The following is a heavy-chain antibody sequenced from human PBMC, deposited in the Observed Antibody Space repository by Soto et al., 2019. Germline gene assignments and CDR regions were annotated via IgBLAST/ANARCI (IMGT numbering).Heavy chain of an antibody. CDR3: ARLGDTTAAIDY. V-gene: IGHV3-30*04. CDR2: IAYDGNNE. Sequence: GGSLRLSCVASGFTFSGYGMNWVRQAPGKGLEWVALIAYDGNNEYYADSVKGRFTISRDTSKNTVFLQMNSLRAEDTALYYCARLGDTTAAIDYWGQGALVTVSS. D-gene: IGHD1-1*01. CDR1: GFTFSGYG. J-gene: IGHJ4*02.